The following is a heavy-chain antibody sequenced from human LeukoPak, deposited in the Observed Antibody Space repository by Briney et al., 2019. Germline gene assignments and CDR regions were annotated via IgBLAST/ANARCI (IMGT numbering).Heavy chain of an antibody. V-gene: IGHV3-48*02. D-gene: IGHD3-10*01. CDR1: GFTFSSYA. CDR3: ARELPDYYGSGSYYIWDYYYYYGMDV. J-gene: IGHJ6*02. CDR2: ISSSSSTI. Sequence: GGSLRLSCAASGFTFSSYAMTWVRQAPGKGLEWVSYISSSSSTIYYAVSVKGRFTISRDNAKNSLYLQMNSLRDEDTAVYYCARELPDYYGSGSYYIWDYYYYYGMDVWGQGTTVTVSS.